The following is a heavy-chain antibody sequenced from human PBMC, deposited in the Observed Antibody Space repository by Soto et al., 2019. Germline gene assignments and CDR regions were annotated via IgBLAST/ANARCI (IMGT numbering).Heavy chain of an antibody. J-gene: IGHJ6*02. CDR3: AREVTVFGVIIPTPMDV. Sequence: GGSLRLSCAASGFTFSGYEMNWVRQAPGKGLEWISYISGSGTTIYYADSVKGRFTISRDNAKKSLYLRMNSLRAEDTAVYYCAREVTVFGVIIPTPMDVWGQGTTVTVS. CDR2: ISGSGTTI. CDR1: GFTFSGYE. D-gene: IGHD3-3*01. V-gene: IGHV3-48*03.